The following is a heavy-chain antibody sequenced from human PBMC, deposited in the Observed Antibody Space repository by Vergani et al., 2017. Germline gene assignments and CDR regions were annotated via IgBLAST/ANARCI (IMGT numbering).Heavy chain of an antibody. CDR3: ARGQYYYDGSDY. D-gene: IGHD3-22*01. CDR1: GGSISSYY. CDR2: IYYSGST. Sequence: QVQLQESGPGLVKPSETLSLTCTVSGGSISSYYWSWIRQPPGKGLEWIGYIYYSGSTNYNPSLKSRVTISVDTSKNQFSLKLSSVTAADTAVYYCARGQYYYDGSDYWGQGTLVTVSS. V-gene: IGHV4-59*01. J-gene: IGHJ4*02.